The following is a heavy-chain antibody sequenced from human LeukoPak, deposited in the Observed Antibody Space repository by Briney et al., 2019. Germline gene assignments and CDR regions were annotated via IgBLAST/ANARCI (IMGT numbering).Heavy chain of an antibody. CDR1: GYTFTSYD. D-gene: IGHD6-13*01. J-gene: IGHJ6*02. CDR3: ARWQQLVQGGYYYYYGMDV. CDR2: MNPNSGNT. Sequence: ASVKVSCKASGYTFTSYDINWVRQATGQGLEWMGWMNPNSGNTGYAQKFQGRVTMTRNTSISTAYMELSSLRSEDTAVYYCARWQQLVQGGYYYYYGMDVWGQGTTVTVSS. V-gene: IGHV1-8*01.